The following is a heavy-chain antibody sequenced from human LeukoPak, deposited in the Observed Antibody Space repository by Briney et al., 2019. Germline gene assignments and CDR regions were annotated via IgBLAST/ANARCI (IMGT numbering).Heavy chain of an antibody. D-gene: IGHD3-22*01. J-gene: IGHJ4*02. CDR2: IYYSGST. CDR3: ASGYYYDSSDLTPIYFDY. V-gene: IGHV4-31*03. CDR1: GGSISSGVYY. Sequence: PSQTLSLTCTVSGGSISSGVYYWSWIRQHPGKGLEWIGYIYYSGSTYYNPSLKSRVTISVDTSKNQFSLKLSSVTAADTAVYYCASGYYYDSSDLTPIYFDYWGQGTLVTVSS.